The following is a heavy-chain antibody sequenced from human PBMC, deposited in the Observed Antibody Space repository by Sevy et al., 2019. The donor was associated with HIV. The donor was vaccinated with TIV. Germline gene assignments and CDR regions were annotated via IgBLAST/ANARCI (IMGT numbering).Heavy chain of an antibody. V-gene: IGHV1-46*01. CDR3: AKDRELSGSCVEYYYYAMDV. CDR2: IDPSGDST. CDR1: GYTFTNYY. D-gene: IGHD1-26*01. J-gene: IGHJ6*02. Sequence: ATVKVSCKASGYTFTNYYIYWVRQAPGQGLEWMGIIDPSGDSTTYTQKFQGRVTMTTDTSTDTVYMDLTSLRSDDTAVYYCAKDRELSGSCVEYYYYAMDVWGQGTTVTVSS.